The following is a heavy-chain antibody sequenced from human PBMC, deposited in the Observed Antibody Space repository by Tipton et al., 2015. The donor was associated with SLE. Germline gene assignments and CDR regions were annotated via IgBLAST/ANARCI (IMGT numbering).Heavy chain of an antibody. J-gene: IGHJ4*02. D-gene: IGHD6-13*01. CDR1: GFTFSSYE. CDR2: ISSSGSTI. Sequence: SLRLSCAASGFTFSSYEMNWVRQAPGKGLEWVSYISSSGSTIYYADSVKGRFTISRDNAKNSLHLQMNSLRAEDTAAYYCARVKEQQLVGPFDYWGQGTLVTVSS. CDR3: ARVKEQQLVGPFDY. V-gene: IGHV3-48*03.